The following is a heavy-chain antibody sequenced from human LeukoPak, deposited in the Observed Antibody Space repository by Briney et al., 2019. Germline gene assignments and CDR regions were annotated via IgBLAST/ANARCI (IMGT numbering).Heavy chain of an antibody. CDR2: IHHSGDT. J-gene: IGHJ6*03. CDR3: ARRPRQLLRSNPRYYYYMDV. CDR1: GGSISGDSW. Sequence: PSGTLSLTCAVSGGSISGDSWWSWVRQSPGKGLEWIGEIHHSGDTDYNSSLKSRVTISVDTSKNQFSLKLSSVTAADTAVYYCARRPRQLLRSNPRYYYYMDVWGKGTTVTVSS. V-gene: IGHV4-4*02. D-gene: IGHD2-2*01.